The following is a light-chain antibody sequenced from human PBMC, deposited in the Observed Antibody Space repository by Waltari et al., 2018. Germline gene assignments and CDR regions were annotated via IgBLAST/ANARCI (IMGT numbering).Light chain of an antibody. J-gene: IGLJ2*01. CDR3: CSYAGTNIPIL. Sequence: QPALSTHASVSGSPGQSIIISCSGTSSDIGTYNFVFWYQQHPGKAPTIVIYEVNKRPSGVSSRFSGAKSGNTASLTSSGLQAEDEADYYCCSYAGTNIPILFGGGTRLNVL. CDR1: SSDIGTYNF. CDR2: EVN. V-gene: IGLV2-23*02.